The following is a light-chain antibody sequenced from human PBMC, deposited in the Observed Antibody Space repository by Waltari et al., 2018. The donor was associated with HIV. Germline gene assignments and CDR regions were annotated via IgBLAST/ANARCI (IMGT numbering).Light chain of an antibody. CDR3: QSFDSVVTSSV. Sequence: QSMLTQPPSVSGAPGQRVTISCSGSSSNIGARYDVHWYQHIPGTAPKLLIYASTNRPSGVPDRFSASTSGTSASLAITGLQAEDEADYYCQSFDSVVTSSVFGGGTKLTVL. J-gene: IGLJ2*01. V-gene: IGLV1-40*01. CDR1: SSNIGARYD. CDR2: AST.